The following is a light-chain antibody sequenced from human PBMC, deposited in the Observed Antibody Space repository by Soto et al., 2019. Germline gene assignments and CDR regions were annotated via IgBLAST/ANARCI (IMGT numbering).Light chain of an antibody. V-gene: IGLV2-14*01. Sequence: QSALTQPASVSGSPGQSIAISCTGSSSDIGIYKYVSWYQQHPGKVPKLIIYEVTNRPSGVSNRFSGSKSGNMASLTISGLPAEDEADYYCSSYTTSSTRVLGHGTKVTVL. CDR2: EVT. J-gene: IGLJ1*01. CDR3: SSYTTSSTRV. CDR1: SSDIGIYKY.